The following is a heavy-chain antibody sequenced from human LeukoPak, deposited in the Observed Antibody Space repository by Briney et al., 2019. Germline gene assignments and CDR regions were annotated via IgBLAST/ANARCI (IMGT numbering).Heavy chain of an antibody. J-gene: IGHJ4*02. Sequence: SETLSHTCTVSGGSISSSSYYRGWIRQPPGKRREWIGSIYYSGSTYYNTSLESRVTISVDTSKNQFSLKLSSVTAADTAVYYCARHSSNGGSYSDNGFDYWGQGTLVTVSS. CDR3: ARHSSNGGSYSDNGFDY. D-gene: IGHD1-26*01. V-gene: IGHV4-39*01. CDR1: GGSISSSSYY. CDR2: IYYSGST.